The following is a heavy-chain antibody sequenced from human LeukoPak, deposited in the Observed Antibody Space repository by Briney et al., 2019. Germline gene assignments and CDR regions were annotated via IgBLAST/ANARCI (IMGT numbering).Heavy chain of an antibody. CDR1: GFTFSSYA. CDR2: ISGSGDST. V-gene: IGHV3-23*01. Sequence: GGSLRLSCAAPGFTFSSYAMSWVRQAPGKGLEWVSGISGSGDSTYYADSVKGRFTISRDNSKNTLYLQMNSLRAEDTAVYYCAKGSRATAFDYWGQGTLVTVSS. J-gene: IGHJ4*02. D-gene: IGHD1-26*01. CDR3: AKGSRATAFDY.